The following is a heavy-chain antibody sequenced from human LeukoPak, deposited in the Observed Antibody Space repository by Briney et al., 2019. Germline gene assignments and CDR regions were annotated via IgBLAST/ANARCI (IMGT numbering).Heavy chain of an antibody. CDR3: ARGIAVAPVDY. J-gene: IGHJ4*02. D-gene: IGHD6-19*01. CDR2: IYTSGST. Sequence: PSETLSLTCTVSGGSISSGSYYWSWIRQPAGKGLEWIGRIYTSGSTNYNPSLKSRVTISVDTSKNQFSLKLSSVTAADTAVYYCARGIAVAPVDYWGQGTLVTVSS. V-gene: IGHV4-61*02. CDR1: GGSISSGSYY.